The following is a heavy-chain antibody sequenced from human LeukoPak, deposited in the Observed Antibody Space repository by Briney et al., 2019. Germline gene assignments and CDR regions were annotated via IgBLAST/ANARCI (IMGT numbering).Heavy chain of an antibody. Sequence: ASVKVSCKASGYTFTSYGISWVRQAPGQGLEWMGWISAYSGNTNYAQKLQGRVTMTTDTSTSTAYMELRSLRSDDTAVYYCAKTRGIWFGGSGPYYMDVWGKGTTVTISS. J-gene: IGHJ6*03. CDR2: ISAYSGNT. V-gene: IGHV1-18*01. CDR1: GYTFTSYG. CDR3: AKTRGIWFGGSGPYYMDV. D-gene: IGHD3-10*01.